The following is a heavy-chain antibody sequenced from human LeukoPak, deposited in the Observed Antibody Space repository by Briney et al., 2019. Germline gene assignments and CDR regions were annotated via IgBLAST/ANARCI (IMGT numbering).Heavy chain of an antibody. CDR3: AREANIASAIVWFDP. CDR2: LNHSGST. V-gene: IGHV4-34*01. J-gene: IGHJ5*02. Sequence: TSETLSLTCAVSGGSFSGYYWNWIRQPPGKGLEWIGELNHSGSTNYNPSLKSRVTTSVDTSKNQFSLKLSSVTAADTAVYYCAREANIASAIVWFDPWGQGTLVTVSS. D-gene: IGHD6-13*01. CDR1: GGSFSGYY.